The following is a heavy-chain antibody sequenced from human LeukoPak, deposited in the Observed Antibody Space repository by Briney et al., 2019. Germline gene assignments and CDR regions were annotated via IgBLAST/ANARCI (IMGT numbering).Heavy chain of an antibody. J-gene: IGHJ6*04. CDR1: GGSISSGGYS. D-gene: IGHD2-15*01. V-gene: IGHV4-30-2*01. CDR3: ARRCSGGSCYYYYGMDV. Sequence: SQNLSLTCAVSGGSISSGGYSWSWIRQPPGKGLEWIGYIYHSGSTYYNPSLKSRVTISVDRSKNQFSLKLSSVTAADTAVYYCARRCSGGSCYYYYGMDVWGKGTTVTVSS. CDR2: IYHSGST.